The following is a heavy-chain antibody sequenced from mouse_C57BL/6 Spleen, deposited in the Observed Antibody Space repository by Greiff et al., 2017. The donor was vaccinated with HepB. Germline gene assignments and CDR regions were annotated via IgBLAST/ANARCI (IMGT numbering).Heavy chain of an antibody. D-gene: IGHD1-2*01. Sequence: VQLQQSGAELVRPGASVTLSCKASGYTFTDYEMHWVKQTPVHGLEWIGAIDPETGGTAYNQKFKGKAILTADKSSSTAYMELRSLTSEDSAVYYCTSHYYGGAMDYWGQGTSVTVSS. CDR3: TSHYYGGAMDY. J-gene: IGHJ4*01. V-gene: IGHV1-15*01. CDR2: IDPETGGT. CDR1: GYTFTDYE.